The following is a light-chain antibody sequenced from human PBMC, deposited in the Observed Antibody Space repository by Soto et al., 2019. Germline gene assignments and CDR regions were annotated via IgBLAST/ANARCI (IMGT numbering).Light chain of an antibody. J-gene: IGKJ4*01. Sequence: EIVLTQSPATLSLSPGGRATLSCRASQRIGGYLAWYQVKSGQAPRLLIYAASTRATGIPIRFSGSGSGTDFSLTINSLQSEDFALYYCQQYNKWLTFGGGTKVDI. CDR3: QQYNKWLT. V-gene: IGKV3-15*01. CDR1: QRIGGY. CDR2: AAS.